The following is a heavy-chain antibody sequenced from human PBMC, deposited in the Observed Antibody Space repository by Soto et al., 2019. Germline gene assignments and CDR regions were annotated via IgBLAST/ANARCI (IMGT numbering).Heavy chain of an antibody. CDR3: ARRIVATETFDD. CDR1: GGSIALTTYY. CDR2: VYYSGSA. J-gene: IGHJ4*02. V-gene: IGHV4-61*01. D-gene: IGHD5-12*01. Sequence: SETLSLTCTVSGGSIALTTYYWTWVRQPPGKGLEWIGYVYYSGSADYNPSLRSRVTISVDTSKNQFSLKLSSVTTADTAVYYCARRIVATETFDDWGQGTLVTVSS.